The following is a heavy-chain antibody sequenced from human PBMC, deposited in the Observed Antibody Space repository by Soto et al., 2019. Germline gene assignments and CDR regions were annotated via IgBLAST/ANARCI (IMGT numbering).Heavy chain of an antibody. CDR3: ARDFSQWQVFPDAFDI. Sequence: HPGGSLRLSCAASGFTFSSYDMHWVRQAPGKGLEWVSVIWYDGSNKYYGDSVKGRFTISRDNSKNTLFLHMNSLRAEDTAVYYCARDFSQWQVFPDAFDIWGQGTKVTVSS. V-gene: IGHV3-33*01. D-gene: IGHD6-19*01. J-gene: IGHJ3*02. CDR1: GFTFSSYD. CDR2: IWYDGSNK.